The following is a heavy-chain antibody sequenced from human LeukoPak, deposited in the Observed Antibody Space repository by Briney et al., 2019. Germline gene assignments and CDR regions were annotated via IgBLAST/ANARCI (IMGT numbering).Heavy chain of an antibody. CDR2: IEGDGSGI. V-gene: IGHV3-74*01. J-gene: IGHJ4*02. CDR3: SRDRDWLPLDY. D-gene: IGHD3/OR15-3a*01. Sequence: QPGGSLRLSCVASGFTFSDYLMHWVRQVPGQGLVWVSRIEGDGSGISYADPVKGRFTISRDNAKNTLYLQMNSLRAEDTAVYYCSRDRDWLPLDYWGQGTLVTVSS. CDR1: GFTFSDYL.